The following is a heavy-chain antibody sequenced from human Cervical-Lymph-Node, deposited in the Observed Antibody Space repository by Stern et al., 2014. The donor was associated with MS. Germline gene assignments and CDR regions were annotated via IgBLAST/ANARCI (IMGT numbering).Heavy chain of an antibody. V-gene: IGHV1-69*01. J-gene: IGHJ4*02. CDR1: GGTFSRYA. Sequence: VQLVQSGAEVKKPGSSVKVSCKASGGTFSRYAISWVRQAPGQGLERMGGIIPIFGTGNYAQKFQGRVTITADESTSTAYMELSSLRSEDTAVYYCAGGYSYGYAFDYWGQGTLVTVSS. CDR2: IIPIFGTG. D-gene: IGHD5-18*01. CDR3: AGGYSYGYAFDY.